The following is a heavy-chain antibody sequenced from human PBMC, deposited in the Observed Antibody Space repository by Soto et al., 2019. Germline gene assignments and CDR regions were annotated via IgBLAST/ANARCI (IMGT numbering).Heavy chain of an antibody. Sequence: SVQVSCTASGGTFHMFAMNWVRQAPGHGLEWMGGIIPIFDAPRYSEQFQGRVTITVDESTSAAYMELSSLRSDDTAIYYCTRAIGSGGVMGGFDYWGQGTLVTVSS. CDR2: IIPIFDAP. J-gene: IGHJ4*02. CDR3: TRAIGSGGVMGGFDY. V-gene: IGHV1-69*13. D-gene: IGHD3-16*01. CDR1: GGTFHMFA.